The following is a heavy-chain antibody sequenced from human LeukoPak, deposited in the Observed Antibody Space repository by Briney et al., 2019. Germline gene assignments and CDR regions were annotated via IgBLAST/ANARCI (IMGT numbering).Heavy chain of an antibody. Sequence: GGSLRLSCAASGFTFSSYEMNWVRQAPGKGLEGVSYISSSGSTIYYADSVKGRFTISRDNAKNSLYLQMNSLRAEDTAVYYCARASYGYLDYWGQGTLVTVSS. J-gene: IGHJ4*02. CDR1: GFTFSSYE. D-gene: IGHD5-18*01. CDR2: ISSSGSTI. CDR3: ARASYGYLDY. V-gene: IGHV3-48*03.